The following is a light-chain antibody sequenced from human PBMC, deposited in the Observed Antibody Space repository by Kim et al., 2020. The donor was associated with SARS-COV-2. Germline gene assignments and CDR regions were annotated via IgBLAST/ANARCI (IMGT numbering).Light chain of an antibody. CDR3: NSRDSSGLHRV. CDR2: SKN. CDR1: YY. J-gene: IGLJ2*01. Sequence: YYASWYQQKPGQAPELVISSKNNRPSGIPDRFSGSSSGNTASLSITGAQAEDEADYYCNSRDSSGLHRVFGGGTQLTVL. V-gene: IGLV3-19*01.